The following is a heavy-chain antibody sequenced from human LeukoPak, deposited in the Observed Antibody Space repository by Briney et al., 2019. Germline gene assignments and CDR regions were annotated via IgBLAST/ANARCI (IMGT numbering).Heavy chain of an antibody. Sequence: GASVKVSCKTSGYTFTNYDINWVRQAAGQGLEWMAWMNPNSDNTAYAQKFQGRVTLTRNTSMSTVWMELSSLRSEDTAVYYCARVDHLGFDIWGQGTMLTVFS. CDR2: MNPNSDNT. J-gene: IGHJ3*02. D-gene: IGHD1-14*01. CDR1: GYTFTNYD. CDR3: ARVDHLGFDI. V-gene: IGHV1-8*01.